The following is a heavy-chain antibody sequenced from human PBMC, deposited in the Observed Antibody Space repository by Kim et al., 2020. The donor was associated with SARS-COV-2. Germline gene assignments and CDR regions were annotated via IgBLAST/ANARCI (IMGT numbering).Heavy chain of an antibody. CDR1: GFTFSSYG. V-gene: IGHV3-30*18. CDR3: AKENLKFGYYGMDV. CDR2: ISYDGSNK. Sequence: GGSLRLSCAASGFTFSSYGMHWVRQAPGKGLEWVAVISYDGSNKYYADSVKGRFTISRDNSKTTLYLQMNSLRAEDTAVYYCAKENLKFGYYGMDVWGQGTTVTVSS. D-gene: IGHD3-10*01. J-gene: IGHJ6*02.